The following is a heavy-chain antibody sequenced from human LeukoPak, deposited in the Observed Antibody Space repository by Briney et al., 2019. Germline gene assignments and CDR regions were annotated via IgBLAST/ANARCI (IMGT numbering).Heavy chain of an antibody. CDR2: ISYDGSNK. CDR1: GFTFSSYA. D-gene: IGHD3-10*01. CDR3: ALLIEGFGELYHMDV. Sequence: GGSLRLSCAASGFTFSSYAMHWVRQAPGKGLEWVAVISYDGSNKYYADSVKGRFTISRDNSKNTLYLQMNSLRAEDTAVYYCALLIEGFGELYHMDVWGQGTLVTVSS. V-gene: IGHV3-30-3*01. J-gene: IGHJ4*02.